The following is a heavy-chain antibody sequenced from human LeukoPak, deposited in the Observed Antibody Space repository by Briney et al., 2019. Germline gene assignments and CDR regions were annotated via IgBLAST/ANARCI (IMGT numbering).Heavy chain of an antibody. Sequence: ASVKVSCKASGYTFTSYYMHWVRQAPGQGLEWMGIINPSGGSTSYAQKFQGRVTMTTDTSTTTAYLEVTSLRSDDTAVYYCARDSSGFYYVHWGQGTLVTVSS. CDR2: INPSGGST. CDR3: ARDSSGFYYVH. CDR1: GYTFTSYY. D-gene: IGHD3-22*01. V-gene: IGHV1-46*01. J-gene: IGHJ4*02.